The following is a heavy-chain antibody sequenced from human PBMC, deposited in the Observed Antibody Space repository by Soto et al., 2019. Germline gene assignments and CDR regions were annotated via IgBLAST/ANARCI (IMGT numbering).Heavy chain of an antibody. V-gene: IGHV2-5*01. Sequence: SGPTLVKPTQTLTLTCTFSGFSLSTSEVDVGWIRQPPGKALEWLALISWNDDTRYSPSLKSRLTITKDTSKSQVVLTMTNMDPVDTATYYCAHRGSSWYPFDYWGQGILVTVSS. D-gene: IGHD6-13*01. CDR2: ISWNDDT. CDR3: AHRGSSWYPFDY. CDR1: GFSLSTSEVD. J-gene: IGHJ4*02.